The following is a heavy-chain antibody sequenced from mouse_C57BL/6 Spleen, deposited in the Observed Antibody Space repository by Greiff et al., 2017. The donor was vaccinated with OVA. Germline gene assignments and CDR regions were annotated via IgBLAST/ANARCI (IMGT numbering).Heavy chain of an antibody. CDR1: GFTFTDYY. CDR3: AIYTPYYYGSSTGAMDY. Sequence: EVMLVESGGGLVQPGGSLSLSCAASGFTFTDYYMSWVRQPPGKALEWLGFISNKANGYTTEYSASVKGRFTISRDNSQSILYLQMNALRAEDSATYYCAIYTPYYYGSSTGAMDYWGQGTSVTVSS. CDR2: ISNKANGYTT. D-gene: IGHD1-1*01. V-gene: IGHV7-3*01. J-gene: IGHJ4*01.